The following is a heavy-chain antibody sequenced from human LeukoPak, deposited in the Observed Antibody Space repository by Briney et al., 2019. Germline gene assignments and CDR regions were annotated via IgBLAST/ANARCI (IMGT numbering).Heavy chain of an antibody. CDR1: GGSISSGGYY. D-gene: IGHD3-10*02. J-gene: IGHJ4*02. Sequence: SETLSLTCAVSGGSISSGGYYWSWVRQHPGKGLEWIGHIYYSGSTYYNPSLKSRGIISVETSKNQFSLKLSSVTAADTAVYYWAKIMLSWRGFECWGQGTLVTVSS. CDR2: IYYSGST. V-gene: IGHV4-31*11. CDR3: AKIMLSWRGFEC.